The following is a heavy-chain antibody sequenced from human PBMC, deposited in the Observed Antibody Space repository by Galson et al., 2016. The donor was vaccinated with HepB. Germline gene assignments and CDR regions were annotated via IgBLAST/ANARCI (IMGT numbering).Heavy chain of an antibody. V-gene: IGHV2-5*02. J-gene: IGHJ5*02. Sequence: PALVKPTQTLTLTCTVSGFSLSSNGVGVGWIRQPPGKALEWLALIYWDDDKRYNPSLKSRLTITKDTSRNQVVLTMSNMNPVDTATYYCAHRLAPPVAGPVDNWFGPWGQGTLVTVSS. CDR1: GFSLSSNGVG. CDR3: AHRLAPPVAGPVDNWFGP. CDR2: IYWDDDK. D-gene: IGHD6-19*01.